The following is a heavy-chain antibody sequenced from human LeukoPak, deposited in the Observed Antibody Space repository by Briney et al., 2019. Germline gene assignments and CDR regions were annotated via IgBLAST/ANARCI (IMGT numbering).Heavy chain of an antibody. V-gene: IGHV1-8*03. J-gene: IGHJ6*03. Sequence: ASVKVSCKASGYTFTSYDINWVRQATGQGLEWMGWMNPNSGNTGYAQKFQGRVTITRNTSISTAYMELSSLRSEDTAVYYCARSVAAAGMISYYYYCYMDVWGKGTTVTVSS. CDR3: ARSVAAAGMISYYYYCYMDV. CDR1: GYTFTSYD. CDR2: MNPNSGNT. D-gene: IGHD6-13*01.